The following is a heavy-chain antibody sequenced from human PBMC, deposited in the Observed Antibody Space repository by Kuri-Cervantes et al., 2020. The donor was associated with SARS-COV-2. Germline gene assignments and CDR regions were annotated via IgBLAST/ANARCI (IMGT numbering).Heavy chain of an antibody. CDR2: IFHSGSA. CDR1: GGSISSGDYY. D-gene: IGHD5-18*01. J-gene: IGHJ6*03. CDR3: ARATAMAPYYYYYYYMDV. Sequence: SETLSLTCTVSGGSISSGDYYWNWFRQPPGKGLEWIGYIFHSGSAYYNPSLKSRVTISVDTSKNQFSLKLSSVTAADTAVYYCARATAMAPYYYYYYYMDVWGKGTTVTVSS. V-gene: IGHV4-30-2*01.